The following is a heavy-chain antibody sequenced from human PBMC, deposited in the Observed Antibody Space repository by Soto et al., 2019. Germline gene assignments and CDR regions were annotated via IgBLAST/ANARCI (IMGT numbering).Heavy chain of an antibody. CDR2: INHSGST. CDR3: ARAPQIVAMGRPFDY. D-gene: IGHD5-12*01. J-gene: IGHJ4*02. Sequence: PSETLSLTCAVYGGSFSGYSWNWIRQPPGKGLEWIGEINHSGSTNYNPSLKSRVTISLDTSKNQFSLRLTSLTAADTAVYFCARAPQIVAMGRPFDYWGQGSLVTVSS. V-gene: IGHV4-34*01. CDR1: GGSFSGYS.